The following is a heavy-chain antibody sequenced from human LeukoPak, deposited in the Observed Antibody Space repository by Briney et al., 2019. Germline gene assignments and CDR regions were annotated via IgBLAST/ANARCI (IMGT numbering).Heavy chain of an antibody. V-gene: IGHV3-66*01. CDR3: ARNRPGNGYFDS. CDR1: GFTVSSND. J-gene: IGHJ4*02. Sequence: GGSLRLSCAASGFTVSSNDLTWVRHTPGKGLEWVAIFYGDGNTNYADSVKGRFTLSRDTSRNTLYLQMNSLRTEDTAVFYCARNRPGNGYFDSWGQGTLVTVSS. D-gene: IGHD1-14*01. CDR2: FYGDGNT.